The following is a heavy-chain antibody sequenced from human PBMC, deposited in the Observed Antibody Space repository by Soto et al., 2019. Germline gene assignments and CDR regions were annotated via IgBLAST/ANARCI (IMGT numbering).Heavy chain of an antibody. J-gene: IGHJ6*02. CDR3: ATDLGGIWTGPRPSYYYYYGMDV. D-gene: IGHD3-9*01. Sequence: ASVKVSCKVSGYTLTELSMHWVRQAPGKGLEWMGGFDPEDGETIYAQKFQGRVTMTEDTTTDTAYMELSSLRSEDTAVYYCATDLGGIWTGPRPSYYYYYGMDVWGQGTTVTVSS. CDR1: GYTLTELS. CDR2: FDPEDGET. V-gene: IGHV1-24*01.